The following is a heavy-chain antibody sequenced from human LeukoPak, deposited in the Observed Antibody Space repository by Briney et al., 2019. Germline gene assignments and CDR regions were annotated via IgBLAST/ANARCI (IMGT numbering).Heavy chain of an antibody. J-gene: IGHJ5*02. CDR3: ARQQRIVVVPSWFDP. V-gene: IGHV4-39*01. D-gene: IGHD2-2*01. CDR1: GGSISSSSYY. CDR2: IYYSGST. Sequence: SETLSLTCTVSGGSISSSSYYWGWIRQPPGKGLGWIGSIYYSGSTYYNPSLKSRVTISVDTSKNQFSLELSSVTAADTAVYYCARQQRIVVVPSWFDPWGQGTLVTVSS.